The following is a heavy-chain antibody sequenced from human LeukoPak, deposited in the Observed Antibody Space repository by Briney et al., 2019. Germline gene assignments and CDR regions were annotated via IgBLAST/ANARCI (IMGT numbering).Heavy chain of an antibody. V-gene: IGHV3-23*01. D-gene: IGHD3-3*01. CDR2: ISGSGGST. CDR1: EFTFNDHA. Sequence: GGSLRLSCAGSEFTFNDHAMSWVRQAPGKGLEWVSSISGSGGSTYYADYVKGRSTISRDNSKKVVYFEMNSLRGEDTAVYFCARGGQNFDFWRFDYWGQGTLAVVSS. CDR3: ARGGQNFDFWRFDY. J-gene: IGHJ4*02.